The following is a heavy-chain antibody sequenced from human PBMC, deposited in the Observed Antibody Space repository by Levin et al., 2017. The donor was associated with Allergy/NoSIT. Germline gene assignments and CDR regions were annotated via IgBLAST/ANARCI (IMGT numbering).Heavy chain of an antibody. J-gene: IGHJ4*02. CDR3: ARRGWGGAY. CDR2: IYYSGST. D-gene: IGHD7-27*01. Sequence: SETLSLTCTVSGGSISSSSYYWGWIRQPPGKGLEWIGSIYYSGSTYYNPSLKSRVTISVDTSKNQFSLKLSSVTAADTAVYYCARRGWGGAYWGLGTLVTVSS. CDR1: GGSISSSSYY. V-gene: IGHV4-39*01.